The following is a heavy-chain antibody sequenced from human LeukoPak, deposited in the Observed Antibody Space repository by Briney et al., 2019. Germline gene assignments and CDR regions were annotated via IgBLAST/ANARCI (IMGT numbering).Heavy chain of an antibody. D-gene: IGHD3-10*01. CDR3: ARGHRGLEY. Sequence: SETLSLTCTVSGASITDYYWRWVRQPPGKGLELVAYIYYSGTTNYNPSLKSRVTISVDTSKNQLSLRLNSVTTADTAVYYCARGHRGLEYWGQGTLVTVSS. CDR1: GASITDYY. J-gene: IGHJ4*02. V-gene: IGHV4-59*01. CDR2: IYYSGTT.